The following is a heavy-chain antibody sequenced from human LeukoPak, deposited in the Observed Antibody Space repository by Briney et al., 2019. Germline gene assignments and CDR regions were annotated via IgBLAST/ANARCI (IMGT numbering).Heavy chain of an antibody. J-gene: IGHJ3*02. CDR2: IIPIFGTA. CDR3: ASPSRGGYCSSTSCYNLAFDI. D-gene: IGHD2-2*02. CDR1: GGTFSSYA. Sequence: SVKVSCKASGGTFSSYAISWVRQAPGQGLEWMGVIIPIFGTANYAQKFQGRVTITADESTSTAYMELSSLRSEDTAVYYCASPSRGGYCSSTSCYNLAFDIWGQGTMVTVSS. V-gene: IGHV1-69*13.